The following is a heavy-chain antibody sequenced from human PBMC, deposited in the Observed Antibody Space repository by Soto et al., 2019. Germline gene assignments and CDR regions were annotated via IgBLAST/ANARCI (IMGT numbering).Heavy chain of an antibody. CDR2: INQDGSEK. D-gene: IGHD4-4*01. CDR3: ATRGTTGITRYFDY. Sequence: EVQLVESGGGLVQPGGSLRLSCAASGFTFSSYWMTWVRQAPGTVLEWVASINQDGSEKYYMDSVKGRFTISRDSARNSLYLQMNSLRADDTAVYYCATRGTTGITRYFDYWGQGTLVTVSS. J-gene: IGHJ4*02. CDR1: GFTFSSYW. V-gene: IGHV3-7*01.